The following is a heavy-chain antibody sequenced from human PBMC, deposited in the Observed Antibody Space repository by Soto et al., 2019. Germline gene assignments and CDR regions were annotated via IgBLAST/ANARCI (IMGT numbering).Heavy chain of an antibody. CDR2: IYYSGST. CDR3: ARGIAARPRLYYFDY. V-gene: IGHV4-59*01. Sequence: SETLSLTCTVSGGSISSYYWSWIRQPPGKGLEWIGYIYYSGSTNYNPSLKSRVTISVDTSKNQFSLKLSSVTAADTAVYYCARGIAARPRLYYFDYWGQGTLVTVSS. CDR1: GGSISSYY. J-gene: IGHJ4*02. D-gene: IGHD6-6*01.